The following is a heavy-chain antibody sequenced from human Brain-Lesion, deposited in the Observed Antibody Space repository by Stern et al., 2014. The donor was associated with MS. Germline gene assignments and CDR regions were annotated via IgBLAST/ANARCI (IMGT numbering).Heavy chain of an antibody. Sequence: VQLVESGPGLVKPSGTLSLTCAVSGGSISSSNWWSWVRQSPGKGLEWIGESDHSGSTISNPSLKSRVTVSADKSKNRFSLNLRSVPAADTAVYFCARFPASRPHVFDSWGQGTLVTVSS. V-gene: IGHV4-4*02. CDR1: GGSISSSNW. D-gene: IGHD6-13*01. CDR2: SDHSGST. J-gene: IGHJ4*02. CDR3: ARFPASRPHVFDS.